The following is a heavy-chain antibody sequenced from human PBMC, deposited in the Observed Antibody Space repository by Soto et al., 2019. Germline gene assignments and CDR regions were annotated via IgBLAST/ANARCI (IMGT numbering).Heavy chain of an antibody. Sequence: ASVKVSCKASGGTFSSDRINWVRQAPGQGLEWVGGIVPIYRTADYAQKFQGRVTITADESARTAYLEVRSLKSQDTAVYYCARDSGAKLSSSWGQGTLVTVSS. J-gene: IGHJ4*02. CDR2: IVPIYRTA. V-gene: IGHV1-69*13. D-gene: IGHD6-13*01. CDR1: GGTFSSDR. CDR3: ARDSGAKLSSS.